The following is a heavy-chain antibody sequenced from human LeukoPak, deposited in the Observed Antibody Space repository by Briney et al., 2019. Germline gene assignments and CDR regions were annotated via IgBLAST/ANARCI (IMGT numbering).Heavy chain of an antibody. CDR2: INHSGST. CDR1: GGSFSGYY. Sequence: SETLSLTCAVYGGSFSGYYWSWIRQPPGKGLEWIGDINHSGSTNYNPSLKSRVTISVDTFKNQFSLKLSSVTAADTAVYYCARVWRNYDILTGYCAYFDYWGQGTLVTVSS. D-gene: IGHD3-9*01. CDR3: ARVWRNYDILTGYCAYFDY. V-gene: IGHV4-34*01. J-gene: IGHJ4*02.